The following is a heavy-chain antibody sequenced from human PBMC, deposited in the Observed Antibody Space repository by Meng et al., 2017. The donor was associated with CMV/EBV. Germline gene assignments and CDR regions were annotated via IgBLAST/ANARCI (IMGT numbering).Heavy chain of an antibody. V-gene: IGHV4-34*01. J-gene: IGHJ6*02. D-gene: IGHD3-3*01. CDR3: ARTTPNYDFNNYGTDV. Sequence: PETLSLTCAVYGGSFSGYYWSWIRQPPGKGLEWIGEINHSGSTNYNPSLKSRVTISVDTSKNQFSLKLSSVTAADTAVYYCARTTPNYDFNNYGTDVWGQGTTVTVSS. CDR2: INHSGST. CDR1: GGSFSGYY.